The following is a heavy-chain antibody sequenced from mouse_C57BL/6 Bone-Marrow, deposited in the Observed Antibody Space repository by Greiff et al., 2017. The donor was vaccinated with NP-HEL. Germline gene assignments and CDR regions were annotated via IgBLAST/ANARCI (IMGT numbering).Heavy chain of an antibody. CDR3: ARECPIDDEDDGGCAY. V-gene: IGHV5-4*01. D-gene: IGHD1-1*01. J-gene: IGHJ3*01. Sequence: DVKLVESGGGLVKPGGSLKLSCAASGFTFSSYAMSWVRQTPEKRLEWVATISDGGSYTYYPDNVKGRFTLSRDNAKNNRYLQMSHLKSEDTAMYYCARECPIDDEDDGGCAYWGQGTLVTVSA. CDR2: ISDGGSYT. CDR1: GFTFSSYA.